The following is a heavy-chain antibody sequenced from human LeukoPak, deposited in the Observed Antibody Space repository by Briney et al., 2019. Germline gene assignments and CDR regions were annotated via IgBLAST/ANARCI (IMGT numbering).Heavy chain of an antibody. V-gene: IGHV3-21*01. CDR2: ISSSSSYI. CDR3: AREDGLYQLLYPPDAFDI. J-gene: IGHJ3*02. Sequence: GALRLSCAASGFTFSSYSMNWVRQAPGKGLEWVSSISSSSSYIYYADSVKGRFTISRDNAKNSLYLQMNSLRAEDTAVYYCAREDGLYQLLYPPDAFDIWGQGTMVTVSS. CDR1: GFTFSSYS. D-gene: IGHD2-2*02.